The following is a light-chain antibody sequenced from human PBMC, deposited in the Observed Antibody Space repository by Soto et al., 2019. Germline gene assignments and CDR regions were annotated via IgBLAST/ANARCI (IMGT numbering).Light chain of an antibody. CDR2: DTS. CDR3: LVFYSDEGV. Sequence: QAVVTQEPSLIVSPGGTVTLTCASTTGAVTSGHWPHWFQQKPGQAPRTLIYDTSNRHSWTPARFSGSLLGGKAALTLSGAQPEDEAEYYCLVFYSDEGVFGGGTKLTVL. CDR1: TGAVTSGHW. J-gene: IGLJ3*02. V-gene: IGLV7-46*01.